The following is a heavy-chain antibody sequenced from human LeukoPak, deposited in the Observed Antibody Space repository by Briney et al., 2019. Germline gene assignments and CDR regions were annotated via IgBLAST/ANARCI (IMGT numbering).Heavy chain of an antibody. Sequence: ASVKVSCKASGYTFTSYGISWVRQAPGQGLEWMGGIIPIFGTANYAQKFQGRVTITADESTSTAYMELSSLRSEDTAVYYCARAGGPGSYRPGDYYYYMDVWGKGTTVTISS. CDR2: IIPIFGTA. J-gene: IGHJ6*03. D-gene: IGHD3-10*01. CDR3: ARAGGPGSYRPGDYYYYMDV. CDR1: GYTFTSYG. V-gene: IGHV1-69*13.